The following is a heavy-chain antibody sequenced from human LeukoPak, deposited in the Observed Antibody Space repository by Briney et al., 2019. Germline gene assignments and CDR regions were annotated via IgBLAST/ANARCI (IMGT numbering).Heavy chain of an antibody. CDR1: GFTFSSYS. J-gene: IGHJ4*02. V-gene: IGHV3-21*01. CDR3: AREGLGRDYYDSSGYPRMGY. CDR2: ISSSGSYI. D-gene: IGHD3-22*01. Sequence: PGGSLRLSCAASGFTFSSYSMNWGRQAPGKGREGVSSISSSGSYIYYADSVKGRFTISRDTAKNSMYLHMNSLRAEDTAVYYCAREGLGRDYYDSSGYPRMGYWGQGTLVTVSS.